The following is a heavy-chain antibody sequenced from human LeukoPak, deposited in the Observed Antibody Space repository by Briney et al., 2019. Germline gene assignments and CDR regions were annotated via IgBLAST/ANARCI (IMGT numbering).Heavy chain of an antibody. CDR2: INAGNGNT. J-gene: IGHJ4*02. Sequence: ASVNVSCKASGYTFTSYAMHWVRQAPGQRLEWMGWINAGNGNTKYSQKFQGRVTITRDTSASTAYMELSRLRSEDTAVYYCARGYDILTGYYPGFDYWGQGTLVTVSS. D-gene: IGHD3-9*01. CDR3: ARGYDILTGYYPGFDY. V-gene: IGHV1-3*01. CDR1: GYTFTSYA.